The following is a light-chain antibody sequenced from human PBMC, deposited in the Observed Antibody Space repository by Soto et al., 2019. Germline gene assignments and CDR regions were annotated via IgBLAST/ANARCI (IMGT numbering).Light chain of an antibody. CDR1: TGEVSGGYY. CDR3: LLYYGGAQDGV. CDR2: STS. V-gene: IGLV7-43*01. Sequence: QAVVTQHPSLTASPGGTVTLTCASSTGEVSGGYYPNWFQQKPEQAPRLLIYSTSNKHSWTPARFSGSLLGGKAALTLSGVQPEDEAEYYCLLYYGGAQDGVFGTGTKLTVL. J-gene: IGLJ1*01.